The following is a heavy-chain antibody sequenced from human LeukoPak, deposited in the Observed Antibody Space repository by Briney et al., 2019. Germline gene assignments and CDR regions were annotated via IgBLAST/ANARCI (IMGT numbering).Heavy chain of an antibody. CDR2: ISGSGGST. V-gene: IGHV3-23*01. Sequence: GSLRLSCAASGFTFSSYAMSWVRQAPGKGLEWVSAISGSGGSTYYADSVKGRLTISRDNSKNTLYLQMNSLRAEDTAIYYCAKAGNYYDSSGYFDYWGQGTLVTVSS. CDR1: GFTFSSYA. D-gene: IGHD3-22*01. CDR3: AKAGNYYDSSGYFDY. J-gene: IGHJ4*02.